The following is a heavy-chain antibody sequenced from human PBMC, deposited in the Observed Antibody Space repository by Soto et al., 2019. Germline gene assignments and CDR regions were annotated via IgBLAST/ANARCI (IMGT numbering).Heavy chain of an antibody. D-gene: IGHD6-6*01. CDR2: ISSSSSTI. V-gene: IGHV3-48*01. CDR1: GFTFSSYS. Sequence: PGGSLRLSCAASGFTFSSYSMNWVRQAPGKGLEWVSYISSSSSTIYYADTVKGRFTISRDNAKNSLYLQMNSLRAEDTAVYYCARDLSSIAAHWGQGTLVTVSS. CDR3: ARDLSSIAAH. J-gene: IGHJ4*02.